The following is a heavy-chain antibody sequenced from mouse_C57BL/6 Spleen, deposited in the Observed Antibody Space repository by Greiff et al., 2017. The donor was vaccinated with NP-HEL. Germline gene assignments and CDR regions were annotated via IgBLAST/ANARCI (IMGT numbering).Heavy chain of an antibody. D-gene: IGHD1-1*02. CDR2: IDPSDSYT. Sequence: QVQLQQPGAELVRPGTSVKLSCKASGYTFTSYWMHWVKQRPGQGLEWIGVIDPSDSYTNYNQKFKGKATLTVDTSSSTAYMQLSSLTSEDSAGYYCAREGGPYAMDYWGQGTSVTVSS. CDR3: AREGGPYAMDY. V-gene: IGHV1-59*01. CDR1: GYTFTSYW. J-gene: IGHJ4*01.